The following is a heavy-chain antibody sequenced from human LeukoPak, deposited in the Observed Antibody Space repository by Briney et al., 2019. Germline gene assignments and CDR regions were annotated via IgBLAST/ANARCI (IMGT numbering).Heavy chain of an antibody. CDR2: ISAYNGNT. Sequence: GASVKVSCKASGYTFTSYGISWVRQAPGQGLEWMGWISAYNGNTNYAQKLQGRVTMTTDTPTSTAYMELRSLRSDDTAVYYCARLRAPYYYDSSGNDAFDIWGQGTMVTVSS. CDR1: GYTFTSYG. J-gene: IGHJ3*02. V-gene: IGHV1-18*01. D-gene: IGHD3-22*01. CDR3: ARLRAPYYYDSSGNDAFDI.